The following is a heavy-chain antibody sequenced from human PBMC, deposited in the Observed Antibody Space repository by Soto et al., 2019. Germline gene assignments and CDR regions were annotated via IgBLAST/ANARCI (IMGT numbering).Heavy chain of an antibody. D-gene: IGHD6-13*01. V-gene: IGHV3-23*01. CDR3: AKGGSSWSYFDY. J-gene: IGHJ4*02. CDR2: ITDSGGST. Sequence: GGSLRLSCAASGFTFTSYAMIWVRQAPGKGLEWVSSITDSGGSTYYGDSVNGRFTISRDNSKNTLFLQMNILRVDDTAVYYCAKGGSSWSYFDYWGQGMLVTVSS. CDR1: GFTFTSYA.